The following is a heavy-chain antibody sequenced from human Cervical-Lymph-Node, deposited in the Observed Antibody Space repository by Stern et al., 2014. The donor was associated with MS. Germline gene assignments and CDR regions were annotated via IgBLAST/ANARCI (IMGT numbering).Heavy chain of an antibody. Sequence: QVQLGESGGGVVQPGRSLRLSCAASGFTFSSYAMHWVRQAPGKGLEWVAVIWYDGSKQYYVDSVKGRFTISRDNSKNTLYLQMNSLRAEDTAVYYCARDRWFYDSSGILDSWGQGTLVTVSS. V-gene: IGHV3-33*01. CDR1: GFTFSSYA. CDR3: ARDRWFYDSSGILDS. D-gene: IGHD3-22*01. J-gene: IGHJ4*02. CDR2: IWYDGSKQ.